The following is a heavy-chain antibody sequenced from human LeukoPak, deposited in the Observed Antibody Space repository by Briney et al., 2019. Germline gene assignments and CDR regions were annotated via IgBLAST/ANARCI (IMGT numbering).Heavy chain of an antibody. J-gene: IGHJ5*02. CDR1: GGSFTDYF. CDR3: ARVGWGDAAAHPNWLDP. Sequence: SETLSLTCTVSGGSFTDYFWGWIRQPPGKGLEWIGSIYYSGTTFYNPSLKNRVSILDTSKGQFSLNLDSVTAADTAVYYCARVGWGDAAAHPNWLDPWGQGTLVTVSS. D-gene: IGHD6-6*01. V-gene: IGHV4-39*07. CDR2: IYYSGTT.